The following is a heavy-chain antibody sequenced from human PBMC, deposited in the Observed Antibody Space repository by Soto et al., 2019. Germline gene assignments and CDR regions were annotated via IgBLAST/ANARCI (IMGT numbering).Heavy chain of an antibody. J-gene: IGHJ4*02. D-gene: IGHD3-22*01. CDR2: IYYSGST. CDR3: ARTYYYDSSGSWPSYYFYY. Sequence: PSETLSLTCTVSGGSVSSGSYYWSWILQPPGKGLEWIGYIYYSGSTNYNPSLKSRVTISVDTSKNQFSLKLSSVTAADTAVYYCARTYYYDSSGSWPSYYFYYWGQGTLVTVSS. CDR1: GGSVSSGSYY. V-gene: IGHV4-61*01.